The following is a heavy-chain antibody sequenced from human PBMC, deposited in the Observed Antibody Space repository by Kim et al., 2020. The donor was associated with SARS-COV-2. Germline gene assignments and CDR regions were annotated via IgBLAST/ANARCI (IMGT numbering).Heavy chain of an antibody. Sequence: PSFQGQVTISADKSISTAYLQWSSLKASDTAMYYCALNYYGSGSYYYFDYWGQGTLVTVSS. CDR3: ALNYYGSGSYYYFDY. J-gene: IGHJ4*02. V-gene: IGHV5-51*01. D-gene: IGHD3-10*01.